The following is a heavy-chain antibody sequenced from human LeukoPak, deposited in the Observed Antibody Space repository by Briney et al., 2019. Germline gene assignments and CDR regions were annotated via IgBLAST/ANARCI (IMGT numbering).Heavy chain of an antibody. Sequence: GGSLRLSCAASGFTFSSYWMSWVRQAPGKGLVWVANIKQDGSEKYYVDSVKGRFPISRDNAKNSLYLQMNSLGAEDTAVYYCARSQRPSGYYLYYFDYWGQGTLVTVSS. CDR3: ARSQRPSGYYLYYFDY. CDR2: IKQDGSEK. J-gene: IGHJ4*02. D-gene: IGHD3-22*01. CDR1: GFTFSSYW. V-gene: IGHV3-7*01.